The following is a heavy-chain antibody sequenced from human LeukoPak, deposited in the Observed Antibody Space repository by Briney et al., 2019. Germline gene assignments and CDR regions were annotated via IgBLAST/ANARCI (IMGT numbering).Heavy chain of an antibody. CDR3: ARGSITMVVVT. D-gene: IGHD3-22*01. CDR2: IYSGGST. CDR1: GFTFSSPA. V-gene: IGHV3-53*01. J-gene: IGHJ5*02. Sequence: PGGSLRLSCAASGFTFSSPAMSWVRQAPGKGLEWVSVIYSGGSTYYADSVKGRFTISRDNSKSTLYLQMNSLRAEDTAVYYCARGSITMVVVTWGQGTLVTVSS.